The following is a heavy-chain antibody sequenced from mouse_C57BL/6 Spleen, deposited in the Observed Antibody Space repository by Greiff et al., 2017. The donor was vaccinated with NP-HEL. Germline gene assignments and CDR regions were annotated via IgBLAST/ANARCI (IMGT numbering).Heavy chain of an antibody. D-gene: IGHD5-5*01. CDR1: GFTFSSYG. J-gene: IGHJ1*03. V-gene: IGHV5-6*01. CDR2: ISSGGSYT. Sequence: EVQRVESGGDLVKPGGSLKLSCAASGFTFSSYGMSWVRQTPDKRLEWVATISSGGSYTYYPDSVKGRFTISRDNAKNTLYLQMSSLKSEDTAMYYCARRLPDWYFDVWGTGTTVTVSS. CDR3: ARRLPDWYFDV.